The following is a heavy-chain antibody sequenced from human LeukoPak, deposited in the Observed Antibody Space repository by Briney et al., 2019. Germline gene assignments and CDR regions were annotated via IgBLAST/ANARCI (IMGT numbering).Heavy chain of an antibody. D-gene: IGHD4-17*01. V-gene: IGHV1-18*01. CDR3: AKERGDYVSWFDP. Sequence: ASVKVSCKASGYTFTSYGISWVRQAPGQGLEWMGWISAYNGNTNYAQKLQGRVTMTTDTSTSTAYMELRSLRAEDTAVYYCAKERGDYVSWFDPWGQGTLVTVSS. CDR2: ISAYNGNT. CDR1: GYTFTSYG. J-gene: IGHJ5*02.